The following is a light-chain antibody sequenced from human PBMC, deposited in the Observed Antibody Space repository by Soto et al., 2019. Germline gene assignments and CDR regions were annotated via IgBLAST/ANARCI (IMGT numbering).Light chain of an antibody. CDR2: EGN. V-gene: IGLV2-23*01. Sequence: QAVVTQPASVSESPGQAISISCVGGRNDIGTYNLVSWYQQHPGKAPKLIIYEGNKRPSGVSNRFSGSRSGNTASLTISGLHAEDEADYYCCSYTDCCTLLFGGGTQLTVL. CDR3: CSYTDCCTLL. CDR1: RNDIGTYNL. J-gene: IGLJ7*01.